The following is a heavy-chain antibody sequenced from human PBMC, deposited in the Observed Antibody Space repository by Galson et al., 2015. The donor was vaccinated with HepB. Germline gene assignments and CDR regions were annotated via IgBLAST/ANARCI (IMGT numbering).Heavy chain of an antibody. CDR1: GGSISSSSYY. CDR3: ARQRMRGNYGSGMDV. CDR2: IYYSGST. Sequence: TLSLTCTVSGGSISSSSYYWGWIRQPPGKGLEWIGSIYYSGSTYYNPSLKSRVTISVDTSKNQFSLKLSSVTAADTAVYYCARQRMRGNYGSGMDVWGQGTTVTVSS. V-gene: IGHV4-39*01. J-gene: IGHJ6*02. D-gene: IGHD3-10*01.